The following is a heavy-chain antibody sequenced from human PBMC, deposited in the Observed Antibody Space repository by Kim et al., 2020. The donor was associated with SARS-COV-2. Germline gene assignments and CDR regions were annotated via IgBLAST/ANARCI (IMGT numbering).Heavy chain of an antibody. D-gene: IGHD6-25*01. CDR2: ITAGGDDT. V-gene: IGHV3-23*01. CDR1: GFTFNNYA. Sequence: GGSLRLSCAASGFTFNNYAMSWVRQAPGKGLEWVSAITAGGDDTYHADSVKGRFTISRDNSKNTLYLQMNSLRAEDAAIYYCAKGSASGRPYYFDYWGQGTLVTVSS. CDR3: AKGSASGRPYYFDY. J-gene: IGHJ4*02.